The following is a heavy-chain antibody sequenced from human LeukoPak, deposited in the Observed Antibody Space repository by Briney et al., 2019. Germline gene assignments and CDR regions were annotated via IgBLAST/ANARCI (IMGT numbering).Heavy chain of an antibody. CDR2: ITGSGGDS. CDR1: GFAFDSYT. Sequence: GGSLRLSCAASGFAFDSYTMVWVRQAPGSGLEWVSAITGSGGDSYHADSVKGRFTVSRDNSKNTLFLQINSLRVEDTALYYCARGVSGWPCYLDFWGQGTLVTVSS. J-gene: IGHJ4*02. CDR3: ARGVSGWPCYLDF. D-gene: IGHD6-25*01. V-gene: IGHV3-23*01.